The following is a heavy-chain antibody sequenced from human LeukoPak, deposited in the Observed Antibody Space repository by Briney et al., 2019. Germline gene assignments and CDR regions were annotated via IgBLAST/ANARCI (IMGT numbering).Heavy chain of an antibody. V-gene: IGHV4-30-4*01. CDR2: ISHSGGT. CDR1: GGSLSSGNYY. D-gene: IGHD1-14*01. Sequence: SETLSLTCTVSGGSLSSGNYYWSWIHQPPGKGLEWIGYISHSGGTYYNPSLQSRPTISVDTSKNQFSLKLSSVTAADTAVYYCARSIPDAGDYYYYTMDVWGQGTTVTVSS. CDR3: ARSIPDAGDYYYYTMDV. J-gene: IGHJ6*02.